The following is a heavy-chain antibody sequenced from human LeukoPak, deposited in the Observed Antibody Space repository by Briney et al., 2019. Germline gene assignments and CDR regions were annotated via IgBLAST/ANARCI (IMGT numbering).Heavy chain of an antibody. V-gene: IGHV3-30*02. J-gene: IGHJ6*03. CDR2: IRYDGSDK. CDR3: ARDRVVMAYYHYYYMDV. D-gene: IGHD2-8*01. Sequence: GGSLRLSCAASGFTFNTYDMHWVRQAPGKGLEWVALIRYDGSDKWHADSVKGRFTISRDNSKSTLYLQMNSLRVEDAAVYYCARDRVVMAYYHYYYMDVWGKGTTVTVSS. CDR1: GFTFNTYD.